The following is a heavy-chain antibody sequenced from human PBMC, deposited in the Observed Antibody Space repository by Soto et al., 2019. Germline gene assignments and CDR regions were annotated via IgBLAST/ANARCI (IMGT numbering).Heavy chain of an antibody. V-gene: IGHV4-34*01. CDR3: ARIIQGLYYFDY. CDR1: GGSFSGYY. Sequence: SETLSLTCAVYGGSFSGYYWSWIRQPPGKGLEWIGEINHSGSTNYNPSLKSRVTISVDTSKNQFSLKLSSVTAADTAVYYCARIIQGLYYFDYWGQGTLVTVSS. CDR2: INHSGST. J-gene: IGHJ4*02. D-gene: IGHD1-1*01.